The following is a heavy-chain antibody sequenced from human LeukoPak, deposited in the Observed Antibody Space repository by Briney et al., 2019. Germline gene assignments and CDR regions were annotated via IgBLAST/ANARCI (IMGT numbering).Heavy chain of an antibody. CDR3: ARSGVVVDALERGVANWFDP. CDR1: GFTFSSYA. CDR2: ISSSSSYI. D-gene: IGHD2-15*01. Sequence: PGGSLRLSCAASGFTFSSYAMNWVRQAPGKGLGWVSSISSSSSYIYYADSVKGRFTISRDNAKNSLYLQMNSLRAEDTAVYYCARSGVVVDALERGVANWFDPWGQGTLVTVSS. J-gene: IGHJ5*02. V-gene: IGHV3-21*01.